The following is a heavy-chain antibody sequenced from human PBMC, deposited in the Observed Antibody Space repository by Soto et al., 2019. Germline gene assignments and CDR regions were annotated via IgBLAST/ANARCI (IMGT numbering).Heavy chain of an antibody. CDR1: GFTFSSYS. V-gene: IGHV3-21*01. CDR2: ISSSSSYI. Sequence: PGGSLRLSCAASGFTFSSYSMNWVRQAPGKGLEWVSSISSSSSYIYYADSVKGRFTISSDNAKNSLYLQMNSLRAEDTAVYYCARIHPRVGATGYYYYYYGMDVWGQGTTVTVSS. J-gene: IGHJ6*02. CDR3: ARIHPRVGATGYYYYYYGMDV. D-gene: IGHD1-26*01.